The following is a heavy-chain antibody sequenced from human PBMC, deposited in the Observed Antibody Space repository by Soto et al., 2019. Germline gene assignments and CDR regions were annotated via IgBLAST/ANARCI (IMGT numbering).Heavy chain of an antibody. CDR2: ISSDGDIT. Sequence: GGSLRLSCAASGFTFSSYTMRWVRQAPGKGLQYVSTISSDGDITYYADSVKGRFTISRDNSKNTLYLQMNSLRAEDTAVYYCARDFWKFDYYDSSGYYYVGGPTGYWGQGTLVTVSS. D-gene: IGHD3-22*01. CDR3: ARDFWKFDYYDSSGYYYVGGPTGY. CDR1: GFTFSSYT. V-gene: IGHV3-64*04. J-gene: IGHJ4*02.